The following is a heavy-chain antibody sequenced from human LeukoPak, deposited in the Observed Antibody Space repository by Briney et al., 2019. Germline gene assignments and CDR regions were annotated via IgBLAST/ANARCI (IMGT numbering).Heavy chain of an antibody. D-gene: IGHD5-12*01. CDR3: ARGLSGYEDGHFDY. V-gene: IGHV3-7*01. CDR2: IKQDGSEK. J-gene: IGHJ4*02. CDR1: GFTFSSHW. Sequence: PGGSLRLSCAASGFTFSSHWMSWVRQAPGKGLEWVANIKQDGSEKYYVDSVKGRFTISRDNAKNSLYLQMNSLRAEDTAVYYCARGLSGYEDGHFDYWGQGTLVTVSS.